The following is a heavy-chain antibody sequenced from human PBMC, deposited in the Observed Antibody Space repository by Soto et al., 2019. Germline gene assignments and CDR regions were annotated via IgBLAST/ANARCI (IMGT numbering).Heavy chain of an antibody. Sequence: EVQLLESGGGLVQPGGSLRLSCAASGFTFSSYAMSWVRQAPGKGLEWDSAISGSGGSTYYADSVKGRFTISRDNSKNTLYLQMNSLRAEDTAVYYCAKGSGVRGVISNYYYYYYMDVWGKGTTVTVSS. CDR3: AKGSGVRGVISNYYYYYYMDV. CDR2: ISGSGGST. CDR1: GFTFSSYA. D-gene: IGHD3-10*01. V-gene: IGHV3-23*01. J-gene: IGHJ6*03.